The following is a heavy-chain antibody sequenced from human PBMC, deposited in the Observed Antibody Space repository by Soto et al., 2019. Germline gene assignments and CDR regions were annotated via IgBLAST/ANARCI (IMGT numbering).Heavy chain of an antibody. CDR2: IYWDDDK. V-gene: IGHV2-5*02. J-gene: IGHJ6*03. CDR3: AHKSYYYCYMDV. Sequence: QITLKESGPTLVKPTQTLTLTCTFSGFSLSTSGVGVRWIRQPPGKALEWLALIYWDDDKRYSPSLKSRLTITKDTSQNQVVLTMTNMDPVDTATYYGAHKSYYYCYMDVWGKGTTVTVSS. CDR1: GFSLSTSGVG.